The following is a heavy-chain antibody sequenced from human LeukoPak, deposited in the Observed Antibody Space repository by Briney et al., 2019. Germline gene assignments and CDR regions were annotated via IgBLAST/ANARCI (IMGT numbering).Heavy chain of an antibody. CDR3: ARHRSVVVVPAATIGFDY. D-gene: IGHD2-2*01. V-gene: IGHV4-38-2*01. J-gene: IGHJ4*02. CDR2: IYHSGST. CDR1: GYSISSGYY. Sequence: SETLSLTCAVSGYSISSGYYWGWIRQPPGKGLEWIGSIYHSGSTYYNPSFKSRVTISVDTSKNQFSLKLSSVTAADTAVYYCARHRSVVVVPAATIGFDYWGQGTLVTVSS.